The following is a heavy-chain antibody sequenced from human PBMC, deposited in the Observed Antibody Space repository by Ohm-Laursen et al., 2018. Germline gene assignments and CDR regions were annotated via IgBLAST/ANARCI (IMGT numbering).Heavy chain of an antibody. CDR2: INPSGGST. V-gene: IGHV1-46*01. CDR3: ARDGTDSSDFDS. J-gene: IGHJ4*02. CDR1: GYTFPTYS. D-gene: IGHD5-18*01. Sequence: ASVKVSCKASGYTFPTYSIHWVRQAPGQGLEWMGIINPSGGSTSYAQKFQGRVTMTTDTPTSTAYMELESLRSDDTAVYYWARDGTDSSDFDSWGQGTLVTVSS.